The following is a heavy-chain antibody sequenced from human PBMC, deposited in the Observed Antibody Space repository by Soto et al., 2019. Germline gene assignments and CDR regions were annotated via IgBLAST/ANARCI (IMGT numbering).Heavy chain of an antibody. V-gene: IGHV3-21*01. Sequence: GGSLRLSCAASGFTFSSYSMNWVRQAPGKGLEWVSSISSSSSYIYYADSVKGRFTISRDNAKNSLYLQMNSLRAEDTAVYYCARERVATIYSRSAFDIWGQGTMVTVSS. CDR2: ISSSSSYI. D-gene: IGHD5-12*01. CDR3: ARERVATIYSRSAFDI. J-gene: IGHJ3*02. CDR1: GFTFSSYS.